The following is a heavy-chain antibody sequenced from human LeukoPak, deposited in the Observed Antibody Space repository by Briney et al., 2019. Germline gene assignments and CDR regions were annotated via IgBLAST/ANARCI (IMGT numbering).Heavy chain of an antibody. J-gene: IGHJ4*02. Sequence: GGSLRLSCAASGFTFDDYAMHWVRQAPGKGLEWASGISWNSGSIGYADSVKGRFTISRDNAKNSLYLQMNSLRAEDTALYYCARSITMVRGVPYYFDYWGQGTLVTVSS. CDR3: ARSITMVRGVPYYFDY. V-gene: IGHV3-9*01. CDR2: ISWNSGSI. D-gene: IGHD3-10*01. CDR1: GFTFDDYA.